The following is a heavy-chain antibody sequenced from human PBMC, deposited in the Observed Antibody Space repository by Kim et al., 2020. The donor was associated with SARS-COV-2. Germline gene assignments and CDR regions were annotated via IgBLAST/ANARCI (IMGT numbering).Heavy chain of an antibody. Sequence: ASVKVSCKASEDIFMKYNIHWVRQAPGQGLEWMGRIDPRGGVTTYAQQFQGRVTLTGDISTSTAYMELRSLTFEDTAVYYGAGGQTTVVRALLLGESGLDVWGQGTTVTAS. D-gene: IGHD3-16*01. CDR3: AGGQTTVVRALLLGESGLDV. CDR1: EDIFMKYN. V-gene: IGHV1-46*01. CDR2: IDPRGGVT. J-gene: IGHJ6*02.